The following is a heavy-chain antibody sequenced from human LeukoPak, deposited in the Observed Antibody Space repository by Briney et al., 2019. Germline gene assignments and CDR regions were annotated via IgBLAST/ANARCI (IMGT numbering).Heavy chain of an antibody. Sequence: GGSLKLSCAASGFDFSGFYMHWVRQASGRGLEWVALIRSKPSSYTTVYAASVKGRFTISRDDSKNTAYLQMNSLKAEDTAVYYCTRQDCSGGSCSYVDYWGQGTLVTVSS. J-gene: IGHJ4*02. CDR1: GFDFSGFY. CDR2: IRSKPSSYTT. D-gene: IGHD2-15*01. CDR3: TRQDCSGGSCSYVDY. V-gene: IGHV3-73*01.